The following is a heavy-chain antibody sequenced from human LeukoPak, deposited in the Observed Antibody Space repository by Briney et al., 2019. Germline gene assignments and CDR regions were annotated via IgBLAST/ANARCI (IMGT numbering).Heavy chain of an antibody. CDR1: GGNLSNYD. CDR3: ARVGGYYDSSGYYPGAFDI. J-gene: IGHJ3*02. Sequence: ASVKVSCKVSGGNLSNYDISWVRQAPGQGLEWMGWINPNSGGTNYAQKFQGRVTMTRDTSISTAYMELSRLRSDDTAVYYCARVGGYYDSSGYYPGAFDIWGQGTMVTVSS. V-gene: IGHV1-2*02. CDR2: INPNSGGT. D-gene: IGHD3-22*01.